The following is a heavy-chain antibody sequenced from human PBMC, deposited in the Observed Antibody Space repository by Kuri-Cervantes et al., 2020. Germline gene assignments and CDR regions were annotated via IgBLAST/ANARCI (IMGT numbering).Heavy chain of an antibody. D-gene: IGHD3-22*01. V-gene: IGHV3-30-3*01. CDR3: ARDLYYDSSGYYTNWFDP. CDR2: ISYDGSNK. Sequence: GESLKISCAASGFSFRTYAMHWVRQAPGKGLEWVAVISYDGSNKYYADSVKGRFTISRDNSKNTLYLQMNSLRAEDTAVYYCARDLYYDSSGYYTNWFDPWGQGTLVTVSS. J-gene: IGHJ5*02. CDR1: GFSFRTYA.